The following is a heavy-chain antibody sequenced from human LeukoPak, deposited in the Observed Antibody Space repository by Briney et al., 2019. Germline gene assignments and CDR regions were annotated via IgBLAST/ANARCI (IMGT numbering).Heavy chain of an antibody. CDR2: IYYSGST. CDR3: TRVDTYCGGDCTRVFDY. V-gene: IGHV4-31*03. J-gene: IGHJ4*02. CDR1: GGSISSGGYY. D-gene: IGHD2-21*02. Sequence: SQPLSLTCTVSGGSISSGGYYWSWIRQHPGKGLEWIGYIYYSGSTYYNPSLKSRVTISVDTSKNQFSLKLSSVTAADTAVYYCTRVDTYCGGDCTRVFDYWGQGTLVTVSS.